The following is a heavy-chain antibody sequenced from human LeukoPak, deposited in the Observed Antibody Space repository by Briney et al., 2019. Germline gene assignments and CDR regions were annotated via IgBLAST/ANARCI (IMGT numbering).Heavy chain of an antibody. CDR3: TRDHGMDV. V-gene: IGHV3-74*01. Sequence: PGGSLRLSCAASGFTFSNAWMSWVRQAPGKGLEWVSRVKSDGSSTTYADSVKGRFTISRDNAKNTLYLQMNSLRAEDTAVYYCTRDHGMDVWGQGTTVTVSS. CDR2: VKSDGSST. CDR1: GFTFSNAW. J-gene: IGHJ6*02.